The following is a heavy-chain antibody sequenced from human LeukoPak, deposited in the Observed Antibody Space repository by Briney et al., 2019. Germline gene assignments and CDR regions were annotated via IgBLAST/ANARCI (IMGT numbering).Heavy chain of an antibody. Sequence: SQTLSLTCTVSGASISSGDYYWSWIRQPPGKGLEWIGYIYYSGSTYYNPSLKSRVTISVDTSKNQFSLKLSSVTAADTAVYYCARGARVWGSYRSNYFDYWGQGTLVTVSS. CDR2: IYYSGST. CDR3: ARGARVWGSYRSNYFDY. CDR1: GASISSGDYY. J-gene: IGHJ4*02. D-gene: IGHD3-16*02. V-gene: IGHV4-30-4*01.